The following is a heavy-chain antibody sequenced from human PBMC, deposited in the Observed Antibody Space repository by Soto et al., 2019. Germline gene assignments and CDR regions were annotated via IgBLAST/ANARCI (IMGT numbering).Heavy chain of an antibody. D-gene: IGHD3-10*01. V-gene: IGHV4-30-4*01. CDR2: IDYRGNT. J-gene: IGHJ5*02. CDR1: GVSITSGDNY. CDR3: ASFGEASMIWFDP. Sequence: SETLSLTCTVSGVSITSGDNYWNWIRQPPGKGLEWIGNIDYRGNTYYNPSLKSRLTISLDTSKNQFSLKLTSVTAADTAIYYCASFGEASMIWFDPWGQGTLVT.